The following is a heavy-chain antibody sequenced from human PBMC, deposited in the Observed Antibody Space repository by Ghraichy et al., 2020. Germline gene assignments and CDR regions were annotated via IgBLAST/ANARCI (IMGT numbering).Heavy chain of an antibody. Sequence: GGSLRLSCAASGFTFSDYYMSWIRQAPGKGLEWVSYISSSSSYTNYADSVKGRFTISRDNAKNSLYLQMNSLRAEDTAVYYCARDDVGYCSGGSCYSNKYFQHWGQGTLVTVSS. CDR2: ISSSSSYT. J-gene: IGHJ1*01. CDR1: GFTFSDYY. CDR3: ARDDVGYCSGGSCYSNKYFQH. V-gene: IGHV3-11*06. D-gene: IGHD2-15*01.